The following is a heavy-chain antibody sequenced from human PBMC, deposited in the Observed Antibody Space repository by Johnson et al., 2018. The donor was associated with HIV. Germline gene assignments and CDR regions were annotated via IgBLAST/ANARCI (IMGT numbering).Heavy chain of an antibody. D-gene: IGHD3-22*01. CDR1: GFTFSSYG. CDR2: ISYDGSNK. J-gene: IGHJ3*02. V-gene: IGHV3-30*18. Sequence: QEQLVESGGGVVQPGRSLRLSCAASGFTFSSYGMHWVRQAPGKGLEWVAVISYDGSNKYYADSVKGRFPISRDKSENAMYLQMNSLRAEDTAVYYLAKDVGNYWPDSFDIWGQGTMVTVSS. CDR3: AKDVGNYWPDSFDI.